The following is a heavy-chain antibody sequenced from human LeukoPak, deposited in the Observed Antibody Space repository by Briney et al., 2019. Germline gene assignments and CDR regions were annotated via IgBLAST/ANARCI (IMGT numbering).Heavy chain of an antibody. J-gene: IGHJ4*02. D-gene: IGHD6-13*01. V-gene: IGHV3-48*03. CDR3: ARDPEIAAAGTFDY. Sequence: GGSLRLSCAASGFTFCSIDMNWVRQAPGKGLEWVSYISSSGSTVYYADSVKGRFTISRDNAKNSLYLQMNSLRAEDTAVYYCARDPEIAAAGTFDYSGQGTLVTVSS. CDR1: GFTFCSID. CDR2: ISSSGSTV.